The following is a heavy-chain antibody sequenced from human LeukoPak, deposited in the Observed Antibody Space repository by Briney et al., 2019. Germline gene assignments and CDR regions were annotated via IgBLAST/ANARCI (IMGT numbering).Heavy chain of an antibody. J-gene: IGHJ6*03. V-gene: IGHV4-38-2*02. D-gene: IGHD3-10*01. Sequence: PSETLSLTCTVSGYSISSGYYWGWIRQPPGKGLEWIGSIYHSGSTYYNPSLKSRVTISVDTSKNQFSLKLSSVTAADTAVYYCARGPSGSYRKYYYYYYYMDVWGKGTTVTVSS. CDR2: IYHSGST. CDR1: GYSISSGYY. CDR3: ARGPSGSYRKYYYYYYYMDV.